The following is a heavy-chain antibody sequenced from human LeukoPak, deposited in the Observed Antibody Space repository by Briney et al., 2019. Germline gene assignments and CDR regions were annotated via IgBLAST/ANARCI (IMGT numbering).Heavy chain of an antibody. CDR1: GFTFSSYG. V-gene: IGHV3-30*02. Sequence: QPGGSLRLSCAASGFTFSSYGMHWVRQAPGKGLEWVAFIRYDGSNKYYADSVKGRFTISRDNSKNTLYLQMNSLRAEDTAVYYCAKDGCSTRCYSGSYHWGQGTLVTVSS. J-gene: IGHJ5*02. CDR2: IRYDGSNK. D-gene: IGHD2-2*02. CDR3: AKDGCSTRCYSGSYH.